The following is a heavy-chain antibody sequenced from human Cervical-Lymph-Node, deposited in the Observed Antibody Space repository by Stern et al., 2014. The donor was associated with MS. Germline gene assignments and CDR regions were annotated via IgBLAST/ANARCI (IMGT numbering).Heavy chain of an antibody. V-gene: IGHV2-5*02. Sequence: QVPLQESGPTLVKPTQTLTLTCTFSGFSLSTSGVGVGWIRQPPGKALEWLALIYWDDDKRYSPSLKSRLTITKDTSKNQVVLTMTNMDPVDTATYYCAHIGRIAAAGGYGMDVWGQGTTVTVSS. CDR2: IYWDDDK. J-gene: IGHJ6*02. CDR3: AHIGRIAAAGGYGMDV. D-gene: IGHD6-13*01. CDR1: GFSLSTSGVG.